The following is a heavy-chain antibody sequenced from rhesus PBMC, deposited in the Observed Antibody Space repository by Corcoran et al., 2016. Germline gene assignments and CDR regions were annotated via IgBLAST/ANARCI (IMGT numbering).Heavy chain of an antibody. CDR1: GGSIRSYW. Sequence: QVQLQESGPGLVKPSETLSLTCAVSGGSIRSYWWSWIRQPPGKGLEWIGEFNGDGGGTSFNPSPKSRVTISKDPSKNQFSRKLNSVAAADTAVYYCARESSWGITTDSWGQGVLVTVSS. CDR2: FNGDGGGT. J-gene: IGHJ4*01. D-gene: IGHD1-44*01. V-gene: IGHV4-80*01. CDR3: ARESSWGITTDS.